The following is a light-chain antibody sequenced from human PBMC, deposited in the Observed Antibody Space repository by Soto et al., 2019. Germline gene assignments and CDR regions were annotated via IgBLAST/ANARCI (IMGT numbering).Light chain of an antibody. V-gene: IGKV3-11*01. Sequence: ETVLTQFPATLSFSPGERATLSCRASQSVRSDLAWYQHKPGQAPRLLIYDASTRATGIPGRFSGRGSGTDFTLTISSLEPEDFAVYYCQHRNNWPWTFGQGTKVEVK. CDR3: QHRNNWPWT. CDR2: DAS. J-gene: IGKJ1*01. CDR1: QSVRSD.